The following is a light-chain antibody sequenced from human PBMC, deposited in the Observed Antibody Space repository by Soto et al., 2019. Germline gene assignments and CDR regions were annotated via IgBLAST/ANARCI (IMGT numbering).Light chain of an antibody. CDR2: DVS. Sequence: ALTQARSVSVSPGQSVSISCIGSSSDIGGYIYVSWYQQHPDKAPKLMIYDVSERPSGVPDRFSGSKSGNTASLTISGLQAEDEADYYCCSYAGGYTYVFGSGTKVTVL. V-gene: IGLV2-11*01. CDR3: CSYAGGYTYV. CDR1: SSDIGGYIY. J-gene: IGLJ1*01.